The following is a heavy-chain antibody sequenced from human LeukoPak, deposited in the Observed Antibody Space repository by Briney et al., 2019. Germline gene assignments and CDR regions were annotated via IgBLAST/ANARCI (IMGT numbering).Heavy chain of an antibody. J-gene: IGHJ4*02. V-gene: IGHV3-21*01. CDR2: ISSSSRYI. CDR1: GFTFSTYS. Sequence: GGSLRLSCSASGFTFSTYSMNWVRQAPGKGLEWVSSISSSSRYIYYADPVKGRFTISRDNAKNSLYLQMNSLRAEDTAVYYCARAPAHYYDSSDHYYVGESYFDYWGQGTLVTVSS. CDR3: ARAPAHYYDSSDHYYVGESYFDY. D-gene: IGHD3-22*01.